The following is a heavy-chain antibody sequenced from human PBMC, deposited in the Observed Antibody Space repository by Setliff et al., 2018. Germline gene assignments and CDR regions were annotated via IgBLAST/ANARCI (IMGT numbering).Heavy chain of an antibody. CDR1: GYSLSNYV. CDR3: ARADHLVTTTFDY. D-gene: IGHD4-17*01. Sequence: ASVKVSCKASGYSLSNYVMNWVRQAPGQGLEWMGWSNTKTGDPTYAQGYTGRFAFSLDTSDSATYLDSSNLKAEDTATYYCARADHLVTTTFDYWGQGTLVTVSS. J-gene: IGHJ4*01. V-gene: IGHV7-4-1*02. CDR2: SNTKTGDP.